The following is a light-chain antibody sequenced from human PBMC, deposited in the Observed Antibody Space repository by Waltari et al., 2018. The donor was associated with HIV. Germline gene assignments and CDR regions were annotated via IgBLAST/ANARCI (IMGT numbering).Light chain of an antibody. Sequence: QSVVTQPPSASGTPGQRVTISCSGSDSNIGSNYVYWYQDLPGTAPKLLIYKNNQRSSGGPDRFSGSKSDTSASLAISGLRSEDEADYYCASWDDNLNSWVFGGGTKLTVL. CDR2: KNN. CDR3: ASWDDNLNSWV. V-gene: IGLV1-47*01. J-gene: IGLJ3*02. CDR1: DSNIGSNY.